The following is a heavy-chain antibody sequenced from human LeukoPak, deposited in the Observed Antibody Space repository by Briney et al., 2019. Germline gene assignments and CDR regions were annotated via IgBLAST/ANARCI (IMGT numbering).Heavy chain of an antibody. J-gene: IGHJ4*02. Sequence: EASVKVSCKASGYTFTSYDISWVRQAPGQGLEWMGWISAYNGDTNYAQKLQGRVTMTTDTSTSTAYMELRSLRSDDTAVYYCARATSYYFDYWGQGTLVTVSS. CDR1: GYTFTSYD. V-gene: IGHV1-18*01. CDR3: ARATSYYFDY. CDR2: ISAYNGDT. D-gene: IGHD5-12*01.